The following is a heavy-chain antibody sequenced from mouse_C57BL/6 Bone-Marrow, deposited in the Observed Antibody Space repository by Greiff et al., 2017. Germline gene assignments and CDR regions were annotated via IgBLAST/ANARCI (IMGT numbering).Heavy chain of an antibody. CDR1: GYSFTDYN. Sequence: VQLQQSGPELVKPGASVKISCKASGYSFTDYNMNWVKKSNGKSLEWIGVINPNYGTTSYNQKFKGKATLTVDQSSSTAYMQLNSLISEDSAVYYCSRGYDYDYAMDYWGQGTSVTVSS. CDR2: INPNYGTT. D-gene: IGHD2-4*01. CDR3: SRGYDYDYAMDY. V-gene: IGHV1-39*01. J-gene: IGHJ4*01.